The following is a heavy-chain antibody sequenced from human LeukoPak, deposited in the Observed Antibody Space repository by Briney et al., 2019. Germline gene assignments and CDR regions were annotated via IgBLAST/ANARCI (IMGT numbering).Heavy chain of an antibody. Sequence: ASVKVSCKASGYTFTGYYMHWVRQAPGQGLEWMGWINPNSGGTNYAQKFQGRVTMTRDTSISTAYMELSRLRSDDTAVYYCARVEPYYDSSGYYSPGEYYFDDWGQGTLVTVSS. CDR3: ARVEPYYDSSGYYSPGEYYFDD. CDR1: GYTFTGYY. V-gene: IGHV1-2*02. D-gene: IGHD3-22*01. CDR2: INPNSGGT. J-gene: IGHJ4*02.